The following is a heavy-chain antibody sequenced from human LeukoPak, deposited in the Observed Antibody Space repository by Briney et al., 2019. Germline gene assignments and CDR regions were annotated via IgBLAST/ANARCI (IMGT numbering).Heavy chain of an antibody. CDR1: GFTFSDYG. D-gene: IGHD6-19*01. CDR3: AKTSGWLVYYFDY. CDR2: ISYDGSNK. Sequence: GGSLRLSCAASGFTFSDYGMYWVRQAPGKGLEWVAFISYDGSNKYSTDSVKGRFTISRDNSKNTLYLQMNSLRAEDTAVYYCAKTSGWLVYYFDYWGQGTLVIVSS. J-gene: IGHJ4*02. V-gene: IGHV3-30*18.